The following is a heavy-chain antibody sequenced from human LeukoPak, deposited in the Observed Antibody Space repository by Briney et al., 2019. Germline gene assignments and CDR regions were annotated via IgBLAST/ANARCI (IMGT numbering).Heavy chain of an antibody. D-gene: IGHD4-11*01. Sequence: GGSLRLYCVGSGFTFRSYGMHWVRQAPGKGLEYVSAISSNGGSTYYANSVKGRFTISRDNSKNTLYLQMGSLRAEDMAVYYCARSGETTTIFDYWGQGTLVTVSS. CDR3: ARSGETTTIFDY. V-gene: IGHV3-64*01. J-gene: IGHJ4*02. CDR2: ISSNGGST. CDR1: GFTFRSYG.